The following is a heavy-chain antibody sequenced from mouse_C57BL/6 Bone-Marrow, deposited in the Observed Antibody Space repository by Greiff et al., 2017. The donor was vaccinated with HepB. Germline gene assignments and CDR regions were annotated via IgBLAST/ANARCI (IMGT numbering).Heavy chain of an antibody. J-gene: IGHJ3*01. Sequence: EVKLVESGGGLVQPGGSMKLSCVASGFTFSNYWMNWVRQSPEKGLEWVAQIRLKSDNYATHYAESVKGRFTISRDDSKSSVYLQMNNLRAEDTGIYYCTDILGLAYWGQGTLVTVSA. V-gene: IGHV6-3*01. CDR2: IRLKSDNYAT. D-gene: IGHD4-1*01. CDR1: GFTFSNYW. CDR3: TDILGLAY.